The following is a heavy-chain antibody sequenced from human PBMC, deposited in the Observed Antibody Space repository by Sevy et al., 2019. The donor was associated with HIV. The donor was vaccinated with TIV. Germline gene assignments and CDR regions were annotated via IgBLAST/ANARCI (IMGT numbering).Heavy chain of an antibody. Sequence: ASVKVSCKASGYTFITYNINWVRQATGQGLEWMGWINPNSGKTGYAQKFQGRVTFTRNTSISTVYVELRSLRSEDTAGYYGARGGWYCSGGTCYPLDYWGQGTLVTVSS. D-gene: IGHD2-15*01. CDR3: ARGGWYCSGGTCYPLDY. J-gene: IGHJ4*02. CDR2: INPNSGKT. V-gene: IGHV1-8*03. CDR1: GYTFITYN.